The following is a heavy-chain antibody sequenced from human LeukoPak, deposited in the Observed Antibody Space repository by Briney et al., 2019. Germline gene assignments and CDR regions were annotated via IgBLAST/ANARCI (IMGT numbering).Heavy chain of an antibody. CDR2: INPSGGST. Sequence: ASVKVSCKASGYTFTSYYMHWVRQAPGQGLAWMGIINPSGGSTSYAQKFQGRVTMTRDTSTSTVYMELSSLRSEDTAVYYCARGYPVWSPRLKGWFDPWGQGTLVTVSS. CDR3: ARGYPVWSPRLKGWFDP. J-gene: IGHJ5*02. D-gene: IGHD3-3*01. V-gene: IGHV1-46*01. CDR1: GYTFTSYY.